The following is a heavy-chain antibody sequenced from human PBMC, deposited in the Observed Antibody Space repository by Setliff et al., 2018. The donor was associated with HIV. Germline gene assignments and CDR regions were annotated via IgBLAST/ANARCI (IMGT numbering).Heavy chain of an antibody. CDR2: VSYSGST. CDR1: GGSISSHF. CDR3: ARAGRRTGHSYTWFDP. V-gene: IGHV4-59*11. J-gene: IGHJ5*02. D-gene: IGHD3-16*01. Sequence: SETLSLTCTVSGGSISSHFWSWIRQPPGKGLEWIGTVSYSGSTNYNPSLKSRVTISVDTSNNQFSLKLNSLTAADTAVYYCARAGRRTGHSYTWFDPWGQGTLVTVSS.